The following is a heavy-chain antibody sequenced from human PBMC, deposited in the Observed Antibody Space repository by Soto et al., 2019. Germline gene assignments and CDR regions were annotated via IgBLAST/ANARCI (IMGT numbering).Heavy chain of an antibody. CDR2: INGDGSTA. J-gene: IGHJ4*02. CDR1: GFTFSRYW. CDR3: ARPRYDGSGTPFDH. D-gene: IGHD3-22*01. V-gene: IGHV3-74*01. Sequence: GGSLRLSCAASGFTFSRYWVHWVRQAPGKGLVWVSGINGDGSTATYADSVKGRFIISRDNAKNMLYLQMNSLTAEDTAVYYCARPRYDGSGTPFDHWGQGT.